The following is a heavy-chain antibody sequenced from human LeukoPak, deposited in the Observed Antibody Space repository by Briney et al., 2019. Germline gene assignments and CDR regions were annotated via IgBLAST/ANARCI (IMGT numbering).Heavy chain of an antibody. CDR1: GGSINSRSHY. Sequence: SETLSLTCIVSGGSINSRSHYWGWIRQPPGKGLEWIGNIYYSGSTYYNPSLKSRVTISIDTSKNQFSLKRSSVTATDTAVYYCASLREGGVAHWFDPWGQGTLVTVSS. D-gene: IGHD2-15*01. CDR2: IYYSGST. J-gene: IGHJ5*02. CDR3: ASLREGGVAHWFDP. V-gene: IGHV4-39*01.